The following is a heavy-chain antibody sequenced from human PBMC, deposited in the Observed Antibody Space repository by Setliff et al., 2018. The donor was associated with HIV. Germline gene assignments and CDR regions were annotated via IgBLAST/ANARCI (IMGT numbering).Heavy chain of an antibody. CDR1: GFTFNNYA. J-gene: IGHJ4*02. D-gene: IGHD3-9*01. CDR3: AKNDDILTGFAN. V-gene: IGHV3-23*01. CDR2: INDRGDYI. Sequence: GGSLRLSCAASGFTFNNYAMGWVRQAPGKGLEWVSAINDRGDYIYYADFARGRFTISRDSSKNTLYLQMNSLRAEDTAIYFCAKNDDILTGFANWGQGTLVTVSS.